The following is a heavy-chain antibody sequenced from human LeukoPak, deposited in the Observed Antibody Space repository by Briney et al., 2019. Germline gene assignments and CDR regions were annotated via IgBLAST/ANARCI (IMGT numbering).Heavy chain of an antibody. CDR2: IKQDGSEK. CDR1: GFTFSSYW. V-gene: IGHV3-7*01. D-gene: IGHD3-10*01. Sequence: GSLRLSCAASGFTFSSYWMSWVRQAPGKGLEWVANIKQDGSEKYYVDSVKGRFTISRDNAKNSLYLQMNSLRAEDTAVYYCARAGRGYYGSGRLDYWGQGTLVTVSS. CDR3: ARAGRGYYGSGRLDY. J-gene: IGHJ4*02.